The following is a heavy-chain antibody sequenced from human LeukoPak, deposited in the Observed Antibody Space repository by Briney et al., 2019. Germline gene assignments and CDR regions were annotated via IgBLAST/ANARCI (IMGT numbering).Heavy chain of an antibody. Sequence: PGRSLRLSCAASGFTFSSYAMHWVRKAPGKGLEWVAVISYGGSNKYYADSVKGRFTISRDNSKNTLYLQMNSLRAEDTAVYYCARERTVVTLYYYGMDVWGQGTTVTVSS. CDR1: GFTFSSYA. J-gene: IGHJ6*02. D-gene: IGHD4-23*01. V-gene: IGHV3-30-3*01. CDR2: ISYGGSNK. CDR3: ARERTVVTLYYYGMDV.